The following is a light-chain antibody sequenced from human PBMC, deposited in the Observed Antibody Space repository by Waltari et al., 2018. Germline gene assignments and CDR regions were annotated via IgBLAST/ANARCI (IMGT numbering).Light chain of an antibody. V-gene: IGKV3-20*01. CDR1: QSVSRY. CDR2: GAA. CDR3: QHYVRLPAT. J-gene: IGKJ1*01. Sequence: EIVLTQSPGTLSLSPGDRATLSCRASQSVSRYLAWYQQKPGQSPRLLIYGAANTATGIPDRFISSGSGRAFSFIITRLEPEDCAMYYCQHYVRLPATFGQGTKVEIK.